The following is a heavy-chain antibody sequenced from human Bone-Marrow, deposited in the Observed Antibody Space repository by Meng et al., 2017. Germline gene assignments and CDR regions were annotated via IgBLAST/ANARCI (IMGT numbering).Heavy chain of an antibody. CDR3: ASQGRGYSYGRPDY. D-gene: IGHD5-18*01. J-gene: IGHJ4*02. V-gene: IGHV3-30*01. CDR2: ISYDGSNK. Sequence: GQLVESGGGLIQPGGSLRLSCAASGFTFSSYAMHWVRQAPGKGLEWVAVISYDGSNKYYADSVKGRFTISRDNSKNTLYLQMNSLRAEDTAVYYCASQGRGYSYGRPDYWGQGTLVTVSS. CDR1: GFTFSSYA.